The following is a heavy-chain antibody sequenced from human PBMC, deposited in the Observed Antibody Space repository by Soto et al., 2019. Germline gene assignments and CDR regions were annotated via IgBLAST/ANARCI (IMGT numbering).Heavy chain of an antibody. CDR3: AIPLPKQQLVRGAFDH. V-gene: IGHV1-69*01. CDR2: SIPVFGTA. CDR1: EGTFNNYA. J-gene: IGHJ4*02. Sequence: QVQLVQSGAQVKNPGSSVKVSCKASEGTFNNYAINWVRQAPGQGLEWMGGSIPVFGTANYAQTFQGRFTITADESTSTAYMELSSLRSEDTAVYYCAIPLPKQQLVRGAFDHWGQGTLVTVAS. D-gene: IGHD6-13*01.